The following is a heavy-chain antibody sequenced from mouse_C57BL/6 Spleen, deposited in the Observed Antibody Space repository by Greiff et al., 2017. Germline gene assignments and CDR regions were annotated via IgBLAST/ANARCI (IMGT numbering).Heavy chain of an antibody. CDR3: ARGDYGYDVFAY. J-gene: IGHJ3*01. CDR2: IDPSDNYT. Sequence: QVQLQQPGAELVKPGASVKLSCKASGYTFTSYWMQWVKQRPGQGLEWIGEIDPSDNYTNYNQKFKGKATLTVDTSSSTAYMQLSSLTSEDSAVYYCARGDYGYDVFAYWGQGTLVTVSA. D-gene: IGHD2-2*01. CDR1: GYTFTSYW. V-gene: IGHV1-50*01.